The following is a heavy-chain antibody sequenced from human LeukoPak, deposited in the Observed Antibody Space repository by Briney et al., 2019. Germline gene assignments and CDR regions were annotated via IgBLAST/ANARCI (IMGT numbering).Heavy chain of an antibody. CDR2: ISSSSYI. Sequence: GSLRLSCAASGFTFSSYSMNWVRQAPGKGLEWVSSISSSSYIYYADSVKGRFTISRDDAKNSLSLQMNSLRAEDTAVYYCARSGIKMVRGLIIKSPYHMDVWGKGTTVTVSS. CDR1: GFTFSSYS. V-gene: IGHV3-21*01. CDR3: ARSGIKMVRGLIIKSPYHMDV. D-gene: IGHD3-10*01. J-gene: IGHJ6*03.